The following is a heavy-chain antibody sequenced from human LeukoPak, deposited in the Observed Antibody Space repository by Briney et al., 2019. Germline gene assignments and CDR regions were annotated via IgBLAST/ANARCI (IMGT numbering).Heavy chain of an antibody. CDR3: ARYPSPMIVESDYYYYMDV. J-gene: IGHJ6*03. Sequence: SVKVSCKASGGTSSSYAISWVRQAPGQGLEWMGGIIPIFGTANYAQKFQGRVTITTDESTSTAYMELSSLRSEDTAVYYCARYPSPMIVESDYYYYMDVWGKGTTVTVSS. D-gene: IGHD3-22*01. CDR2: IIPIFGTA. V-gene: IGHV1-69*05. CDR1: GGTSSSYA.